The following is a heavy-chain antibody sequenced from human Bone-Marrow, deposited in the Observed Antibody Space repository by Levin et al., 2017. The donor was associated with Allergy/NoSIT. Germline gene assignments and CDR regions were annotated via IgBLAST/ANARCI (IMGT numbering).Heavy chain of an antibody. CDR2: ISYDGSNK. CDR3: ARARGDAYSSGWYLTRGWFDP. Sequence: SCAASGFTFSSYAMHWVRQAPGKGLEWVAVISYDGSNKYYADSVKGRFTISRDNSKNTLYLQMNSLRAEDTAVYYCARARGDAYSSGWYLTRGWFDPWGQGTLVTVSS. V-gene: IGHV3-30-3*01. CDR1: GFTFSSYA. J-gene: IGHJ5*02. D-gene: IGHD6-19*01.